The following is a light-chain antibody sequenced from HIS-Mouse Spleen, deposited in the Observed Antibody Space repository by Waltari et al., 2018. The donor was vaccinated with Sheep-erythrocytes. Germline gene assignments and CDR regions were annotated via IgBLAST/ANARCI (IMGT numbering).Light chain of an antibody. V-gene: IGLV2-11*01. Sequence: QSALTQPRSVSGSPGQSVTISCTGTSSDVGGYNYVSWYQQHQGKAPKLMIHDVSKRPSGVPDRFSGSKSGNTASLTISGLQAEDEADYYCCSYAGSYTYVFGTGTKVTVL. J-gene: IGLJ1*01. CDR3: CSYAGSYTYV. CDR2: DVS. CDR1: SSDVGGYNY.